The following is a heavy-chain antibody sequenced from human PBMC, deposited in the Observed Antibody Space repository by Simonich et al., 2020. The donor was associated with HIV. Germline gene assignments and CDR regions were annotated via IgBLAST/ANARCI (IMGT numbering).Heavy chain of an antibody. D-gene: IGHD6-13*01. CDR1: GYSISSGYY. V-gene: IGHV4-38-2*01. Sequence: QVQLQESGPGLVKPSETLSLTCAVSGYSISSGYYWGWIRQPQGKGLEWIGRIYHSGSTYYNPSLKSRVTISVDTSKNQFSLKLSSVTAADTAVYYCARVMQQQLDRYYYYGMDVWGQGTTVTVSS. CDR2: IYHSGST. CDR3: ARVMQQQLDRYYYYGMDV. J-gene: IGHJ6*02.